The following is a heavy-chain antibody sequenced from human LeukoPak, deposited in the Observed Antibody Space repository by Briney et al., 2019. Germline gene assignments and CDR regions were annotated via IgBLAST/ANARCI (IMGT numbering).Heavy chain of an antibody. Sequence: PSETLSLTCTVSGGSISSYYWSWIRQPPGKGLEWIGYIYYSGSTNYNPSLKSRVTISVDTSKNQFSLKLSSVTAADTAVYYCAREIGGWQQLGVDAFDIWGQGTMVTVSS. CDR1: GGSISSYY. CDR3: AREIGGWQQLGVDAFDI. D-gene: IGHD6-13*01. CDR2: IYYSGST. V-gene: IGHV4-59*01. J-gene: IGHJ3*02.